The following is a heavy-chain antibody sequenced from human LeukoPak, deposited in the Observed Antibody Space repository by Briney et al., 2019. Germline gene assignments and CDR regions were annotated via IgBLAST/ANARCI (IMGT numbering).Heavy chain of an antibody. D-gene: IGHD3-22*01. CDR2: IRSGGTT. CDR3: AREGSFDTSGYNDALDI. J-gene: IGHJ3*02. CDR1: GFIVSGNY. V-gene: IGHV3-53*01. Sequence: PGGSLRLSCAASGFIVSGNYMSWVRQAPGKGLEWVSVIRSGGTTSYADSVKGRFTISRDNSKNTLNLQMNSLRAEDTAVYYCAREGSFDTSGYNDALDIWGQGTMVTVSA.